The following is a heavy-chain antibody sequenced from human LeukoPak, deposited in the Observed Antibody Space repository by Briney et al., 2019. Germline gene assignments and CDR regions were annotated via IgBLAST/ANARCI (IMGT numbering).Heavy chain of an antibody. D-gene: IGHD6-13*01. CDR1: GGSISSGGYS. CDR2: IYHSGST. CDR3: ARKYSSSWHNWFDP. V-gene: IGHV4-30-2*01. Sequence: PSQTLSLTCAVSGGSISSGGYSWSWIRQPPGKGLEWIGYIYHSGSTYYNPSLKSRVTISVDRSKNQFSLKPSSVTAADTAVYYCARKYSSSWHNWFDPWGQGTLVTVSS. J-gene: IGHJ5*02.